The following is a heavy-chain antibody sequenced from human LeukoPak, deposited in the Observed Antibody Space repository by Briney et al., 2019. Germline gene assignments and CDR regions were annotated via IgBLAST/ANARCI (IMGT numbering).Heavy chain of an antibody. V-gene: IGHV1-18*01. CDR2: ISAYDGNT. CDR3: ARGYNWNAGDAFDI. D-gene: IGHD1-20*01. Sequence: APVKVSCYAAGDTFSSYGIRWWRRAPRQGLVWMGWISAYDGNTKYEEELPGRGTMTTDTSTSTAYMELRSLRPDDTAVYYCARGYNWNAGDAFDIWGQGTLVTASS. CDR1: GDTFSSYG. J-gene: IGHJ3*02.